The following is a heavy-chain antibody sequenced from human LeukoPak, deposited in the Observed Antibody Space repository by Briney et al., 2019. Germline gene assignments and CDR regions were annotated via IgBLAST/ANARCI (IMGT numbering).Heavy chain of an antibody. CDR3: ARGATIGYSGYDYFDY. CDR1: GFTFSSYG. CDR2: KWYDGSNK. D-gene: IGHD5-12*01. J-gene: IGHJ4*02. Sequence: GGSLRLSCAASGFTFSSYGMHWVRQAPGKGLEWVADKWYDGSNKYYADSVKGRFTISRDNSKNTLYLQMNSLRAEDTAVYYCARGATIGYSGYDYFDYWGQGTLVTVSS. V-gene: IGHV3-33*01.